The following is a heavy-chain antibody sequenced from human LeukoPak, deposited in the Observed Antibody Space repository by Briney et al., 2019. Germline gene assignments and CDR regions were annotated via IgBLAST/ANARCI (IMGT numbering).Heavy chain of an antibody. CDR1: GFTFDDYA. V-gene: IGHV3-9*01. CDR2: ISWNSGSI. CDR3: AKAGRPPGVEPLWSMDV. D-gene: IGHD3-10*01. Sequence: GGSLRLSCAASGFTFDDYAMHWVRQAPGKGLEWVSGISWNSGSIGYADSVKGRFTISRDNAKNSLYLQMNSLRAEDTALYYCAKAGRPPGVEPLWSMDVWGQGTTVTVSS. J-gene: IGHJ6*02.